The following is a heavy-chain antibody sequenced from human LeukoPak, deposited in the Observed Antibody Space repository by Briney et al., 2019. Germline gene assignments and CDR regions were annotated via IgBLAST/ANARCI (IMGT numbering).Heavy chain of an antibody. CDR3: ARLLPDERGYYQYFFHC. J-gene: IGHJ4*02. CDR2: IYHGGRT. V-gene: IGHV4-39*02. D-gene: IGHD3-22*01. Sequence: SETLSLTCTVSGGYISSTSYLWGWVRQPPGEGLEWIGSIYHGGRTFYNPSLKSRVTVSADTSKNHFSLTVRSVTAADTAVYYCARLLPDERGYYQYFFHCWGQGTLLSVCS. CDR1: GGYISSTSYL.